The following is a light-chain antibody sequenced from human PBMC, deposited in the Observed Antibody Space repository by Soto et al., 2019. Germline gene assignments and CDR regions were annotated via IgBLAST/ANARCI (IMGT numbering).Light chain of an antibody. V-gene: IGKV1-5*01. CDR2: DGS. CDR3: QHYNTYSKA. J-gene: IGKJ3*01. Sequence: DIHLTQSPSTLSTSVGARVTITCRASQSVSYWLAWYQQKPGKAPNLLIYDGSTLASGVPPRFSGGGFGTEFTLNISSLQPDHSAMHYCQHYNTYSKAFGPGTKVDIK. CDR1: QSVSYW.